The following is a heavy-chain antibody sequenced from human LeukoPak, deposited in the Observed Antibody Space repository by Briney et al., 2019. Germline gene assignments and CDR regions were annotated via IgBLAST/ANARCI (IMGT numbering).Heavy chain of an antibody. J-gene: IGHJ3*02. CDR2: IYYSGST. Sequence: SETLSLTCSVSGGSIRSSSYYWGWIRQPPGKGLEWIGSIYYSGSTDYNSSLKSRVSISVDTSKNQFSLKLSSVTAADTAVYYCARLYCSSTSCYTHAFDIWGQGTMVTVSS. CDR1: GGSIRSSSYY. D-gene: IGHD2-2*02. V-gene: IGHV4-39*07. CDR3: ARLYCSSTSCYTHAFDI.